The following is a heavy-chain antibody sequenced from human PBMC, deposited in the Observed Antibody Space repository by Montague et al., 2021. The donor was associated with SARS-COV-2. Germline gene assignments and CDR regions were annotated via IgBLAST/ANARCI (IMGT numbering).Heavy chain of an antibody. J-gene: IGHJ5*02. V-gene: IGHV4-34*01. Sequence: SETLSLTCAVYGGSFSGSYWNWIRQPPGKGLEWTGEINHSGSTNYNPSLKSRLTISVDTSKNQFSLKLISVTAADTAVYYCARGARQGYGFRLGSIDPWGQGTLVTVSS. CDR1: GGSFSGSY. D-gene: IGHD3-10*01. CDR3: ARGARQGYGFRLGSIDP. CDR2: INHSGST.